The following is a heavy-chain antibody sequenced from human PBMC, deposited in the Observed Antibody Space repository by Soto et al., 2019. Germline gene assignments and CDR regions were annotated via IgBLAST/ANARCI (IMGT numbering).Heavy chain of an antibody. J-gene: IGHJ3*02. CDR1: GFTFSSYA. D-gene: IGHD6-6*01. Sequence: EVQLLESGGGLVQPGGSLRLSCAASGFTFSSYAMSWVRQAPGKGLEWVSAISGSGGSTYYADSVKGRFTISRDNSKNTLYLKMNSLRAEDTAVYYCAKPEYSSSSKDDAFDIWGQGTMVTVSS. CDR3: AKPEYSSSSKDDAFDI. CDR2: ISGSGGST. V-gene: IGHV3-23*01.